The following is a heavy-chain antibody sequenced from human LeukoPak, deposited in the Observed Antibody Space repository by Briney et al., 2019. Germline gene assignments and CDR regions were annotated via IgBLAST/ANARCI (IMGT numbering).Heavy chain of an antibody. J-gene: IGHJ4*02. D-gene: IGHD4-17*01. CDR3: ARDTLYGDYVSDY. Sequence: PSETLSLTCAVYGGSFSGYYWSWLRQPPGKGREGIGEINHSGSTNYNPSLKSRVTISVDTSKNQFSLKLTSVTAADTAVYYCARDTLYGDYVSDYWGRGTLVTVSS. CDR2: INHSGST. V-gene: IGHV4-34*01. CDR1: GGSFSGYY.